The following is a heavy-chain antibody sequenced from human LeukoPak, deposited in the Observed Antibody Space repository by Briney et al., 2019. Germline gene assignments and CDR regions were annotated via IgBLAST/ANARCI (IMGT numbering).Heavy chain of an antibody. CDR2: ISWNSGRR. CDR1: GFTFSSYA. V-gene: IGHV3-9*03. Sequence: GGSLRHSCAASGFTFSSYAMSWVRQAPGKGLEWVSGISWNSGRRGYADSVKGRFTISRDNAKTSLYLQMNSLRAEDMALYYCAKGPDYDILTPIDYWGQGTLVTVSS. CDR3: AKGPDYDILTPIDY. J-gene: IGHJ4*02. D-gene: IGHD3-9*01.